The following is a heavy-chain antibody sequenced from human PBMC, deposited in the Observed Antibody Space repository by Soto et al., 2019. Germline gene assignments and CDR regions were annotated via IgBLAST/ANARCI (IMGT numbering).Heavy chain of an antibody. CDR1: GGSISSSSYY. V-gene: IGHV4-39*07. J-gene: IGHJ5*02. Sequence: SETLSLTCTVSGGSISSSSYYWGRIRQPPGKGLEWIGYIYYSGSTYYNPSLKSRVTISVDTSKNQFSLKLSSVTAADTAVYYCARDGYSSSKPGGGWFDPWGQGTLVTVSS. D-gene: IGHD6-13*01. CDR2: IYYSGST. CDR3: ARDGYSSSKPGGGWFDP.